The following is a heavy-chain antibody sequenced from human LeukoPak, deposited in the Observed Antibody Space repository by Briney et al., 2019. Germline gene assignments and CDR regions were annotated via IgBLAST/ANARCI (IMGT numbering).Heavy chain of an antibody. V-gene: IGHV1-46*01. Sequence: ASVKVSCKASGYTFTSYYMHWVRQAPRQGLEWMGIINPSGGSTSYAQKFQGRVTMTRDTSTSTVYMELSSLRSEDTAVYYRARQIAAAGTVAIFQHWGQGTLVTVSS. CDR2: INPSGGST. D-gene: IGHD6-13*01. CDR3: ARQIAAAGTVAIFQH. J-gene: IGHJ1*01. CDR1: GYTFTSYY.